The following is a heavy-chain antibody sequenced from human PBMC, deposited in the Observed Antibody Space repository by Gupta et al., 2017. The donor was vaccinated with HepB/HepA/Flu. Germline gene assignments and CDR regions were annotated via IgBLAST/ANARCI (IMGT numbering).Heavy chain of an antibody. CDR1: GFTFSDYA. CDR2: INKDGINT. CDR3: AVQATRSWAPYDF. D-gene: IGHD3-16*01. V-gene: IGHV3-23*05. J-gene: IGHJ4*02. Sequence: EVQLLESGGDLVQPGGSLRLSCAVSGFTFSDYAMNWVRQAPGKGLEWVSAINKDGINTYYADSVKGRFTISRDNSRNTLYLQLNTLRPEDTAVYYCAVQATRSWAPYDFWGQGTLVAVSS.